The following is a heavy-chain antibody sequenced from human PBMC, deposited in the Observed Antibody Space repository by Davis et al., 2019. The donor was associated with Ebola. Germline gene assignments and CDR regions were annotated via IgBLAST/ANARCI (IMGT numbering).Heavy chain of an antibody. Sequence: PSETLSLTCTVSGGSISSYYWSWIRQPPGKGLEWIGYIYYSGSTNYNPSLKSRVTISVDTSKNQFSLKLSSVTAADTAVYYCARDYRQQLVQNPTSYYYGMDVWGQGTTVTVSS. CDR3: ARDYRQQLVQNPTSYYYGMDV. D-gene: IGHD6-13*01. CDR2: IYYSGST. CDR1: GGSISSYY. V-gene: IGHV4-59*01. J-gene: IGHJ6*02.